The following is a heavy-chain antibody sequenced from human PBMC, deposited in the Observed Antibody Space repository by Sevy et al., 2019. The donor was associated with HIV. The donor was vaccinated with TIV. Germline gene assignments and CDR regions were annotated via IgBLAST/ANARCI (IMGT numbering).Heavy chain of an antibody. J-gene: IGHJ3*01. D-gene: IGHD6-13*01. CDR1: GGSSRSGTYY. V-gene: IGHV4-61*02. Sequence: SETLSLTCSISGGSSRSGTYYWSWIRQPAGKGLEWIGRVHTSGRTNYNPSLKSRVTISVDTSKNQFSLRLRSVTAADTAVYYCAGEYSSGWYLAFDVWGQGTMVTVSS. CDR3: AGEYSSGWYLAFDV. CDR2: VHTSGRT.